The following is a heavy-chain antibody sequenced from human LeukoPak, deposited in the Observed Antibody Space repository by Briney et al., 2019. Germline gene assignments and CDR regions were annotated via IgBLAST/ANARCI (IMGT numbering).Heavy chain of an antibody. CDR2: IYSSGST. D-gene: IGHD3-22*01. J-gene: IGHJ4*02. CDR3: ARDLRTMIVVVRPYYFDY. CDR1: GGSISRYY. Sequence: SETLSLTCTVSGGSISRYYWSWIRQPAGKGLEWIGRIYSSGSTNYKPSLKSRVTMSVDTSKNHFSLKLSSVTAADTAVYYCARDLRTMIVVVRPYYFDYWGQGTLVTVSS. V-gene: IGHV4-4*07.